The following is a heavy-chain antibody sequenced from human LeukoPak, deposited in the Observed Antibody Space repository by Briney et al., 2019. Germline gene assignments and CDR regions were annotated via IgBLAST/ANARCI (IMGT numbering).Heavy chain of an antibody. V-gene: IGHV1-18*01. CDR2: ISADNGNT. J-gene: IGHJ4*02. Sequence: ASVKVSCKASGGTFSSYAISWVRQAPGQGLEWMGWISADNGNTNYAQKLQGRVTMTTDTSTTTAYMELRSLRSDDTAVYYCARGGSGSYYAPKSHFDYWGQGTLVTVSS. CDR1: GGTFSSYA. D-gene: IGHD3-10*01. CDR3: ARGGSGSYYAPKSHFDY.